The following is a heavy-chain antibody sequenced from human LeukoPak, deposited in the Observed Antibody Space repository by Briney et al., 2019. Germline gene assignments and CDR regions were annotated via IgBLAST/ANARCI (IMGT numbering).Heavy chain of an antibody. CDR2: IYADGTT. J-gene: IGHJ5*02. CDR1: GFSVTNNY. CDR3: ARGRAGTQAWVEFDP. Sequence: GGSLRLSCAASGFSVTNNYMSWVRQAPGRGLEWVSLIYADGTTHYADSVKGRFTISKDTSQNTVYLQMNSLRAEDTAMYYCARGRAGTQAWVEFDPWGQGTLVTVSS. D-gene: IGHD3-10*01. V-gene: IGHV3-66*02.